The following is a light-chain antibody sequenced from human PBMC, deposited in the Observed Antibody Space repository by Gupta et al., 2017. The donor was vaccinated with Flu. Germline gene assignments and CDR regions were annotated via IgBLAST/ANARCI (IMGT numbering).Light chain of an antibody. CDR1: RSVPSGY. Sequence: IVLTHSPGTLSLSPGERGTLSCRASRSVPSGYLAWYQKTPGQAPRLLIYGASRRATGIPDRFSGSGSGTDFSLTISRLEPEDFAVYFCQQYGSSPLTFGGGTKVESK. CDR2: GAS. CDR3: QQYGSSPLT. V-gene: IGKV3-20*01. J-gene: IGKJ4*01.